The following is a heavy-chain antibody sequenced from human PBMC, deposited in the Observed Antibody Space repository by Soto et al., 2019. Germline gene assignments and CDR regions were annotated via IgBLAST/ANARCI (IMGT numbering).Heavy chain of an antibody. CDR1: GFTFSSYS. CDR2: ISSSSSTI. V-gene: IGHV3-48*02. CDR3: ARAGIIVLVPAAISWFDP. J-gene: IGHJ5*02. D-gene: IGHD2-2*01. Sequence: GGSLRLSCASSGFTFSSYSLNWVRQAPGKGLEWVSYISSSSSTIYYADSVKGRFTISRDNAKNSLYLQMNSLRDEDTAVYYCARAGIIVLVPAAISWFDPWGQGT.